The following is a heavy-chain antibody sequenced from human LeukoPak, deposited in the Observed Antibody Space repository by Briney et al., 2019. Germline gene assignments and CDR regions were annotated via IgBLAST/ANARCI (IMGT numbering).Heavy chain of an antibody. D-gene: IGHD3-22*01. V-gene: IGHV3-15*01. Sequence: GGSLRLSCAASGFTFSNAWMSWVRQAPGKGLEWVGRMKSKTDGGTTDYAAPVKGRFTISRDDSKNTLYLQMNSLKTEDTAVYYCTTALSHYYDSSGYYTRFDPWGQGTLVTVSS. CDR1: GFTFSNAW. CDR2: MKSKTDGGTT. J-gene: IGHJ5*02. CDR3: TTALSHYYDSSGYYTRFDP.